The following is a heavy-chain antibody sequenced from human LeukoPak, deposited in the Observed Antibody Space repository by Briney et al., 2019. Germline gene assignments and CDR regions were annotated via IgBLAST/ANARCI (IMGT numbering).Heavy chain of an antibody. V-gene: IGHV3-30*02. J-gene: IGHJ4*02. Sequence: PGGSLRLSCPASGFTFSSYDMHWVRQAPGKGLEWVAFIWSDGSNKYYADSVKGRFTISRDNSKNTLYLQMNSLRAEDTAVYYCAKDITAMVSYYFDYWGQGTLVTVSS. CDR3: AKDITAMVSYYFDY. D-gene: IGHD5-18*01. CDR2: IWSDGSNK. CDR1: GFTFSSYD.